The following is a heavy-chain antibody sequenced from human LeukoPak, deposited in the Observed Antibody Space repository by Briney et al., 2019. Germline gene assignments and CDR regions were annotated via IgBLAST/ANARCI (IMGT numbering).Heavy chain of an antibody. D-gene: IGHD3-10*01. CDR3: ARDSGSGSYRPYYYYYYMDV. J-gene: IGHJ6*03. CDR1: GFTFSNYA. V-gene: IGHV3-30*04. Sequence: GGSLRLSCAASGFTFSNYAFHWVRQAPGKGLEWVAVISYDGSNKYYADSVKGRFTISRDNSKNTLYLQMNSLRAEDTAVYYCARDSGSGSYRPYYYYYYMDVWGKGTTVTVSS. CDR2: ISYDGSNK.